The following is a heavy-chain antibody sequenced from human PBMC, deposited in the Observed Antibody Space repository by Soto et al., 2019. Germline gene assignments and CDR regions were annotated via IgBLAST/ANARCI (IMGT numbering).Heavy chain of an antibody. CDR3: ARGIQEGFDP. V-gene: IGHV4-34*01. D-gene: IGHD5-18*01. CDR1: GGSFSGYF. Sequence: SETLSLTCAVYGGSFSGYFWNWIRQPPGKGLEWIGEINDRGSTNYNPSLKSRVTISGDTSKNQFSLKMTSVTGADTAVYSCARGIQEGFDPWVQGTLVTVSS. CDR2: INDRGST. J-gene: IGHJ5*02.